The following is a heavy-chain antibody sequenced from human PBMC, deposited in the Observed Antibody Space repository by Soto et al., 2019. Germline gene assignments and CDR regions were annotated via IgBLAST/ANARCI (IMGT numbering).Heavy chain of an antibody. V-gene: IGHV1-69*01. D-gene: IGHD4-17*01. CDR1: GDTFSSYA. J-gene: IGHJ4*02. Sequence: QVQLVQSGAEVKKPGSSVKVSCKASGDTFSSYAISWVRQAPRQGLEWMGGISPIFGTANYAQKFQGRVTIPADEATSTAYMELSSVRSEDTAVYYCARANDYGDLPFDYWGQGTLVTVSS. CDR2: ISPIFGTA. CDR3: ARANDYGDLPFDY.